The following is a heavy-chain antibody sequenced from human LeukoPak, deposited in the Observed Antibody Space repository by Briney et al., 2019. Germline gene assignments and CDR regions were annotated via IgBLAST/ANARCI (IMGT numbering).Heavy chain of an antibody. J-gene: IGHJ6*02. Sequence: PSETLSLTCTVSGGSISSNYWSWVRQPPGKGLEWIGYIHYSGRTNYNPSLKSRVTISVDTSKNQFSLKLSSVTAADTAVYYCATEVAPSDHYYYYYGMDDWGQGTTVTVSS. CDR3: ATEVAPSDHYYYYYGMDD. CDR1: GGSISSNY. V-gene: IGHV4-59*01. CDR2: IHYSGRT. D-gene: IGHD5-12*01.